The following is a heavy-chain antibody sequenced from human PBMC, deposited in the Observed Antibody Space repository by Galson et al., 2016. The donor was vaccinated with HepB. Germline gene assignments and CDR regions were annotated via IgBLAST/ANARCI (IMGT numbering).Heavy chain of an antibody. CDR1: GYSFASYW. V-gene: IGHV5-10-1*01. D-gene: IGHD3-22*01. CDR3: ARLDKYYYDTGGYYLDY. Sequence: QSGAAVKKPGESLRVSCKASGYSFASYWITWVRQMPGEGLEWMGRIDPNDSSANYSPSFQGHVTFSADKSISTAYLQWSSLKASDTAMYFCARLDKYYYDTGGYYLDYWGQGTLVTVSS. CDR2: IDPNDSSA. J-gene: IGHJ4*02.